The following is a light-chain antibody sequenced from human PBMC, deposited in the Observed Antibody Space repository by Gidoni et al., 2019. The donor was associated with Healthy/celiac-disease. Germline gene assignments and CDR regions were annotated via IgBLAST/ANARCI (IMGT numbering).Light chain of an antibody. CDR2: GAS. J-gene: IGKJ2*01. Sequence: IVLTQSPGTLSLSPGERATHSCRASQSVSSSYLAWYQQKPGQAPRLLIYGASSRATGIPDRFSGSGSGTDFTLTISRLEPEDFAVYYCQQYGSSPYTFGQXTKLEIK. V-gene: IGKV3-20*01. CDR3: QQYGSSPYT. CDR1: QSVSSSY.